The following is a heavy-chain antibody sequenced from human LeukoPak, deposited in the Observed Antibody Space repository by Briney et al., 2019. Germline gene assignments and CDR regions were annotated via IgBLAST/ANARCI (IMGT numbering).Heavy chain of an antibody. Sequence: GGSLRLSCVASGFTFSNYWMLWVRQAPGKGLMWVSLISTDGKSTRYAESVKGRFTISRDNSKNTLYLQMNSLRAEDTAVYYCARGYVTIAVPNFDYWGQGTLVTVSS. CDR2: ISTDGKST. CDR3: ARGYVTIAVPNFDY. J-gene: IGHJ4*02. CDR1: GFTFSNYW. D-gene: IGHD2-15*01. V-gene: IGHV3-74*01.